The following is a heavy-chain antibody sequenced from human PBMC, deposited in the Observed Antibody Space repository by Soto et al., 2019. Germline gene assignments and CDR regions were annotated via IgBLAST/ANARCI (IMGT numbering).Heavy chain of an antibody. CDR1: GYTFTSYG. J-gene: IGHJ4*02. CDR3: AREGNYDILTGYYTKYYFDY. D-gene: IGHD3-9*01. V-gene: IGHV1-18*01. CDR2: ISAYNGNT. Sequence: GASVKVSCKASGYTFTSYGISWVRQAPGQGLEWMGWISAYNGNTNYAQKLQGRVTMTTDTSTSTAYMELRSLRSDDTAVYYCAREGNYDILTGYYTKYYFDYWGQGTLVTVSS.